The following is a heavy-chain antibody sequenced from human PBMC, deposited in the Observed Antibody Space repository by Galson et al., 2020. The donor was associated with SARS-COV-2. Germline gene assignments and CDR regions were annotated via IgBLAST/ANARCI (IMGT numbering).Heavy chain of an antibody. CDR1: GFTFSDYY. Sequence: GGSLRLSCAASGFTFSDYYISWIRQAPGRGLEWISFITSSGNTIYYADSVKGRFTISRDNAKNSLYLQMNSLRAEDTAVYFCARDAQAFDIWGQGTMVSVSS. CDR3: ARDAQAFDI. CDR2: ITSSGNTI. V-gene: IGHV3-11*04. J-gene: IGHJ3*02.